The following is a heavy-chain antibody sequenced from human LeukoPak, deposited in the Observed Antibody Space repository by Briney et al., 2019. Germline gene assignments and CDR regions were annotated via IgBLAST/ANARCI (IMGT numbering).Heavy chain of an antibody. CDR3: AKSPGIAVAGYFDY. D-gene: IGHD6-19*01. CDR1: GFTFDDYA. V-gene: IGHV3-9*01. CDR2: ISWNSCSI. Sequence: GRSVRVSCPASGFTFDDYAMHWVRQAPGKGREGVSGISWNSCSIGYADSVKGRFTIYRDNAKNSLYLQMNSLRAEDTALYYCAKSPGIAVAGYFDYWGQGTLVTVSS. J-gene: IGHJ4*02.